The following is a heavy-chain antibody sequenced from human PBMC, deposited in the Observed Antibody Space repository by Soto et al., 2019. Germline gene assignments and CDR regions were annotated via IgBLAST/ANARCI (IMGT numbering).Heavy chain of an antibody. V-gene: IGHV3-13*05. Sequence: EVQLVESGGGSVQPGESLRLSCAASGFSFRDYDMHWVRQRKGKGLEWVSALGAARDPYYVGSVKGRFSVSRDNAQNSFFLQMNNLRVADTVVYFCARAYLGRLPRRADYYYAMDVWGRGTTCTVSS. CDR3: ARAYLGRLPRRADYYYAMDV. CDR1: GFSFRDYD. J-gene: IGHJ6*02. D-gene: IGHD1-26*01. CDR2: LGAARDP.